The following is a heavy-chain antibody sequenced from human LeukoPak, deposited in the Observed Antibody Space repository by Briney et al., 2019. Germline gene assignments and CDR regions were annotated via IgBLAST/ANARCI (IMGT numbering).Heavy chain of an antibody. CDR1: GFTFSSYS. Sequence: GGSLRVSCAASGFTFSSYSMNWVRQAPGKGLEWVSSISSSSSYIYYADSVKGRFTISRDNAKNSLYLQMNSLRAEDTAVYYCARVTAAGNYYYYYMDVWGKRTTVTVSS. V-gene: IGHV3-21*01. D-gene: IGHD6-13*01. CDR2: ISSSSSYI. CDR3: ARVTAAGNYYYYYMDV. J-gene: IGHJ6*03.